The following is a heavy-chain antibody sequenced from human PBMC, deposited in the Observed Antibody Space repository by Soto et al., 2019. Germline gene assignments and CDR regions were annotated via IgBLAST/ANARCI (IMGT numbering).Heavy chain of an antibody. CDR1: GYTFTGYY. V-gene: IGHV1-2*04. D-gene: IGHD4-17*01. CDR2: INPNSGGT. Sequence: ASVKVSCKASGYTFTGYYMHWVRQAPGQGLEWMGWINPNSGGTNYAQKFQGWVTMTRDTSISTAYMELSRLRSDDTAVYYCAREWMTTVTTRAFDIWGQGTMVTVSS. J-gene: IGHJ3*02. CDR3: AREWMTTVTTRAFDI.